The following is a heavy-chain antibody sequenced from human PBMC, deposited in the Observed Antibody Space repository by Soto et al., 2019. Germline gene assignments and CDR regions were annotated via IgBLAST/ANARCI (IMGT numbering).Heavy chain of an antibody. D-gene: IGHD7-27*01. V-gene: IGHV3-48*02. CDR3: ARVPNWGLGRNYYIMDV. Sequence: GGSLRLSCVASGFTFSGYNLNWVRQAPGKGLEWVSYIGTSSSIKYYADSVKGRFAISRDNAKNSLYLQMNSLREEDTALYYCARVPNWGLGRNYYIMDVWGQGTTVTVSS. CDR1: GFTFSGYN. CDR2: IGTSSSIK. J-gene: IGHJ6*02.